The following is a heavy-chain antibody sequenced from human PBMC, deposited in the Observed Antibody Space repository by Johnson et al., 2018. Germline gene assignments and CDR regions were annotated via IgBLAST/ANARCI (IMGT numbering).Heavy chain of an antibody. J-gene: IGHJ6*04. D-gene: IGHD3-3*01. CDR2: ISQDGRYK. CDR3: ATGGYRRSGPPDV. Sequence: QVQLVQSGGGVVQPGRSLRLACAASELTFSSYEMHWVRQAPGKGLEWMAVISQDGRYKYYADSVKGRITISRDNSKKTLYVQMNSLRPEDTAVYYCATGGYRRSGPPDVWGKGTTVTVSS. V-gene: IGHV3-30*03. CDR1: ELTFSSYE.